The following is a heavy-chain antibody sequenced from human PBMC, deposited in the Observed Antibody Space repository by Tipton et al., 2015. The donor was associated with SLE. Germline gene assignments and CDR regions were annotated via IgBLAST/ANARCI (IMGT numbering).Heavy chain of an antibody. J-gene: IGHJ6*02. CDR1: GFTFSSYW. CDR3: ARDGGGQWLVFPTDYYYGMDV. Sequence: SLRLSCAASGFTFSSYWMHWVRQAPGKGLEWVSAISGSSSYIYYADSVKGRFTISRDNAKNSLYLQMNSLRAEDTAVYYCARDGGGQWLVFPTDYYYGMDVWGQGTPVTVSS. V-gene: IGHV3-21*01. D-gene: IGHD6-19*01. CDR2: ISGSSSYI.